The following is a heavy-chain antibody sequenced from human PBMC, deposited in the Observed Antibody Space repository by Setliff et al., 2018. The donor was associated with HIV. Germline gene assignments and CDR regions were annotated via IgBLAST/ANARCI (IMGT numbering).Heavy chain of an antibody. J-gene: IGHJ6*03. CDR1: NGSINNYY. V-gene: IGHV4-59*08. CDR3: ARQGGFWDPYFSRSYYYYYMDV. CDR2: IYYSGST. D-gene: IGHD3-3*01. Sequence: SETLSLTCTVSNGSINNYYWTWIRQTPGKGLEWIGYIYYSGSTYYNPSLKSRVAVSVETSKNQFSLKMTSVTAADTAVYYCARQGGFWDPYFSRSYYYYYMDVWGKGTTVTVSS.